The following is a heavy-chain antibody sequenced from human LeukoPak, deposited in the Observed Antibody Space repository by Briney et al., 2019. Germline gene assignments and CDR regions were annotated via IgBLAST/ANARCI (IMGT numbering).Heavy chain of an antibody. D-gene: IGHD2-2*01. Sequence: ASVKVSCKVSGYTLTELSMHWVRQAPGKGLEWMGGFDPEDGETIYAQKFQGRVTMTEDTSTDTAYMELSSLRSEDTAVYYCATVVGFRGSSTSPTPDYWGQGTLVIVSS. CDR2: FDPEDGET. J-gene: IGHJ4*02. CDR1: GYTLTELS. V-gene: IGHV1-24*01. CDR3: ATVVGFRGSSTSPTPDY.